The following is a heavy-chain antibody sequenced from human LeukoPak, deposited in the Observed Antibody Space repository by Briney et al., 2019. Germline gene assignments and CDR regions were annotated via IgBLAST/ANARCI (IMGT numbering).Heavy chain of an antibody. Sequence: GGSLRLSCAASGFTFSSYSMNWVRQAPGKGLEWVSSISSSSSYIYYADSVKGRFTISRDNAKNSLYLQMNSLRAEDTAVYYCARDFGYCSGGSCYVVYWGQGTLVTVSS. CDR3: ARDFGYCSGGSCYVVY. CDR1: GFTFSSYS. V-gene: IGHV3-21*01. J-gene: IGHJ4*02. D-gene: IGHD2-15*01. CDR2: ISSSSSYI.